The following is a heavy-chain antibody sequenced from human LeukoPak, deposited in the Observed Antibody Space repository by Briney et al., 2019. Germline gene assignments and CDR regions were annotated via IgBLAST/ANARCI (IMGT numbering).Heavy chain of an antibody. CDR1: GFTFRGYE. CDR2: ISSSGRTI. D-gene: IGHD4-17*01. CDR3: ARDGYGDYAVDS. J-gene: IGHJ4*02. V-gene: IGHV3-48*03. Sequence: PGGSLRLSCAASGFTFRGYEMNCVRQAPGKGLEWVSYISSSGRTIHYADSVKGRFTVSRDNAKNSLYLHMSSLREEDTAIYYCARDGYGDYAVDSWGQGTLVTVSS.